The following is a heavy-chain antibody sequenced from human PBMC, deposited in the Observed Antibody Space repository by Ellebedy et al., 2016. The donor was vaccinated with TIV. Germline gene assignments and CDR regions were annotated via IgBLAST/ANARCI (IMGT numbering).Heavy chain of an antibody. V-gene: IGHV3-30*18. CDR2: VTYAGNTK. Sequence: GESLKISCAASGFTFSAYGIHWVRQAPGKGLEWVAVVTYAGNTKDYAASVKGRFTVSRDNSKNTVHLDMNSLTTEDTAVYFCAKDAREKARISWEHDCWGQGTLVTVSS. CDR1: GFTFSAYG. J-gene: IGHJ4*02. CDR3: AKDAREKARISWEHDC. D-gene: IGHD5-24*01.